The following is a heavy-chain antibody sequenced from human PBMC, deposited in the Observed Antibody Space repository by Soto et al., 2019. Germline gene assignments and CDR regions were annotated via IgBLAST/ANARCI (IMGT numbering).Heavy chain of an antibody. D-gene: IGHD1-7*01. V-gene: IGHV3-30*03. CDR2: ISYDGRNK. J-gene: IGHJ4*02. Sequence: GGSLRLSCAASGFSFNNYGMQWARQAPGKGLEWVAVISYDGRNKYYGDSVKGRFTISRDNSKNTLYLQMNSLRDDDTALYYCGGGWNFFDYWGQGTLVTVSS. CDR3: GGGWNFFDY. CDR1: GFSFNNYG.